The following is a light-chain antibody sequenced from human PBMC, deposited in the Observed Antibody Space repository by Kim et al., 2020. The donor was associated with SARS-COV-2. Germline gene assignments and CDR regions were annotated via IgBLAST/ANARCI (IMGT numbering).Light chain of an antibody. CDR3: QQYNDWWT. Sequence: SVSPGERATLPCRASQSISRNLAWYQQKLGQAPRLLIYGASTRATGIPDRFSGSGSGTEFTLTISSLQSEDFAVYYCQQYNDWWTFGQGTKVDIK. V-gene: IGKV3-15*01. CDR1: QSISRN. CDR2: GAS. J-gene: IGKJ1*01.